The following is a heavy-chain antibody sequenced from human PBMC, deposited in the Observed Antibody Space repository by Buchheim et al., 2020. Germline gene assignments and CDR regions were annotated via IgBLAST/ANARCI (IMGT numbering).Heavy chain of an antibody. CDR3: ARGSEAMGQFYFDY. CDR2: ISYDGSNK. D-gene: IGHD5-18*01. CDR1: GFTFSSYA. V-gene: IGHV3-30*04. J-gene: IGHJ4*02. Sequence: QVQLVESGGGVVQPERSLRLSCAASGFTFSSYAMHWVRQAPGKGLEWVAVISYDGSNKYYADSVKGRFTISRDNSKNTLYLQMNSLRAEDTAVYYCARGSEAMGQFYFDYWGQGTL.